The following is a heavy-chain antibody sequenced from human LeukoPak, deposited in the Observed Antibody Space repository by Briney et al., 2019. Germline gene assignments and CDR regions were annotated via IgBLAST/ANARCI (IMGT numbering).Heavy chain of an antibody. Sequence: SETLSLTCAVYGGSFSGYYWSWIRQPPGKGLEWIGEINHSGSTNYNPSLKSRVTISIDTSKNQFSLKLSSVTAADTAVYYCARDSGSGTYYWGQGTLVTVSS. CDR3: ARDSGSGTYY. CDR1: GGSFSGYY. D-gene: IGHD6-19*01. J-gene: IGHJ4*02. CDR2: INHSGST. V-gene: IGHV4-34*01.